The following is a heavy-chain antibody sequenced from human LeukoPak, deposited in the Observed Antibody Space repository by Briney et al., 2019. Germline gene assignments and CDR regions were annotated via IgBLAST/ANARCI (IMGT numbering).Heavy chain of an antibody. D-gene: IGHD6-19*01. Sequence: GGSLRLSCAASGFTFSSYAMSWVRQAPGKGLEWVSAISGSGGSTYYADSVKGRFTISRDNSKNTLYLQMNSLRAEDTAVCYCAKMSSGWYLFSEYFQHWGQGTLVTVSS. CDR2: ISGSGGST. J-gene: IGHJ1*01. CDR3: AKMSSGWYLFSEYFQH. CDR1: GFTFSSYA. V-gene: IGHV3-23*01.